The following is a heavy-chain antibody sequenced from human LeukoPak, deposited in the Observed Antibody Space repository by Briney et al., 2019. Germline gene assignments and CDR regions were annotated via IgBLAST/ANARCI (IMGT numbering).Heavy chain of an antibody. Sequence: AGSLRLSCAASGFTFSSYAMSWVPQAPGKGLEWVSGISGSGGSTYYADSVKGRFTISRDNSKNTLYLQMNSLRAEDTAVYYCAKDLSTTWIQLWSPFDYWGQGTLVT. J-gene: IGHJ4*02. CDR2: ISGSGGST. V-gene: IGHV3-23*01. CDR1: GFTFSSYA. CDR3: AKDLSTTWIQLWSPFDY. D-gene: IGHD5-18*01.